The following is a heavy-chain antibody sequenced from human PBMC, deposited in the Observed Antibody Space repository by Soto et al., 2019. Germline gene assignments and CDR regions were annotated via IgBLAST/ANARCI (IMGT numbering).Heavy chain of an antibody. CDR2: IIPILGIA. V-gene: IGHV1-69*08. J-gene: IGHJ3*02. D-gene: IGHD1-1*01. Sequence: QVQLVQSGAEVKKPGSWVKVSCKASGGTFSSYTISWVRQAPRQGLEWMARIIPILGIANYAQKFQGRVTITADKSTSTAYMELSSLRSEDTAVYYCARDSYNWNDHPDAFDIWGQGTMVTVSS. CDR3: ARDSYNWNDHPDAFDI. CDR1: GGTFSSYT.